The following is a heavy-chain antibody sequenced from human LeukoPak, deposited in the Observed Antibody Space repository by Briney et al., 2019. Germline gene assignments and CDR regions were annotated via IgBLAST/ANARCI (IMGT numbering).Heavy chain of an antibody. D-gene: IGHD3-16*02. CDR1: GFTFSSYW. Sequence: GGSLRLSCAASGFTFSSYWMTWVRQAPGKGLEWVAYMKQDRSEIYYVDSVKGRFTISRDNANNSLYLQMNSLRAEDTALYYCVRGVYQFDSWGQGTLVIVSS. CDR3: VRGVYQFDS. V-gene: IGHV3-7*01. CDR2: MKQDRSEI. J-gene: IGHJ4*02.